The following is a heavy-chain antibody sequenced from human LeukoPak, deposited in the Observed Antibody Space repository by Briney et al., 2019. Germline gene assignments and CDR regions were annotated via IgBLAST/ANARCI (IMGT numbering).Heavy chain of an antibody. V-gene: IGHV4-31*03. CDR3: ARLHYYDSSGYYPDLDY. CDR2: IYYSGST. D-gene: IGHD3-22*01. CDR1: GCSISSGGYY. Sequence: SQTLSLTCTVSGCSISSGGYYWSWIRQHPGKGLEWIGYIYYSGSTYYNPSLKSRVTISLDTSKNQFSLKLTYVHAEDTAVYYCARLHYYDSSGYYPDLDYWGQGTLVTVSS. J-gene: IGHJ4*02.